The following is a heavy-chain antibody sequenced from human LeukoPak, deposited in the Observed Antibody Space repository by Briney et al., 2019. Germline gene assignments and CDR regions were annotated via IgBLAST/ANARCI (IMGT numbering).Heavy chain of an antibody. CDR1: GYTFTSYA. J-gene: IGHJ4*02. CDR2: INAGNGNT. V-gene: IGHV1-3*03. CDR3: ARSRVVALYYFDY. D-gene: IGHD2-21*01. Sequence: GASVKVSCKASGYTFTSYAMYWVRQAPGLRLEWMGWINAGNGNTKYSQEFQGRVTITRDTSASTAYMELSSLRSEDMAVYYCARSRVVALYYFDYWGQGTLVTVSS.